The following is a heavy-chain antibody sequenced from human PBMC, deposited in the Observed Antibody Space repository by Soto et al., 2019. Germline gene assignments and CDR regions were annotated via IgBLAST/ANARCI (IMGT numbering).Heavy chain of an antibody. J-gene: IGHJ4*02. CDR3: AKGRFNFDY. CDR1: GFTFSGHA. V-gene: IGHV3-23*01. Sequence: VQLLESGGGLVQPGGSLRLSCAASGFTFSGHAMSWVRQAPGKGLEWVSGISNSGVDTFYADSVKGRFTVSRDNSKNTLYLQMNSLSVEDTAVNYCAKGRFNFDYWGQGTLVTVSS. CDR2: ISNSGVDT.